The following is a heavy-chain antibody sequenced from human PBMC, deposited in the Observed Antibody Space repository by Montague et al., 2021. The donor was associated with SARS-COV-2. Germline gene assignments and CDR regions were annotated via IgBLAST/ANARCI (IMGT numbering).Heavy chain of an antibody. D-gene: IGHD3-10*01. CDR3: AGGSGIINFNNSGMDV. V-gene: IGHV4-4*07. J-gene: IGHJ6*02. Sequence: SETLSLTCTVSGGSISSYYWSWIRQPAGKGLEWIGRIYTSGTTNYNPSLKSRVTMSVDTSKNQFSLKLSSVTAADTAVYYCAGGSGIINFNNSGMDVWGQGTTVTVSS. CDR2: IYTSGTT. CDR1: GGSISSYY.